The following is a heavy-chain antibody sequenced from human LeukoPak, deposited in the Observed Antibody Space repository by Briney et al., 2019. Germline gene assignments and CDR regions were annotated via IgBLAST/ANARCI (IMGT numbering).Heavy chain of an antibody. CDR2: IYYSGST. Sequence: PSETLSLTCTVFGDSVTGYFLNWVRQPPGKGLEWIGYIYYSGSTNYNPSLKSRVTISVDTSKNQFSLKLSSMTAADTAVYYCARGSGYWPFDYWGQGTLVTVSS. CDR1: GDSVTGYF. J-gene: IGHJ4*02. CDR3: ARGSGYWPFDY. D-gene: IGHD3-22*01. V-gene: IGHV4-59*02.